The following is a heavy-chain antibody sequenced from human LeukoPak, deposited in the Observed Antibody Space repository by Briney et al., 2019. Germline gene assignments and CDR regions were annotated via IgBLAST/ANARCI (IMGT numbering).Heavy chain of an antibody. CDR1: GGSISSYY. CDR2: IYYSGST. V-gene: IGHV4-59*08. Sequence: PSETLSLTCTVSGGSISSYYWSWIRQPPGKGLEWIGYIYYSGSTNYNPSLKSRVTISVDTSKNQFSLKLSSVTAADTAVYYCARGSGSSWYFYYYGMDVWGQGTTVTVSS. D-gene: IGHD6-13*01. J-gene: IGHJ6*02. CDR3: ARGSGSSWYFYYYGMDV.